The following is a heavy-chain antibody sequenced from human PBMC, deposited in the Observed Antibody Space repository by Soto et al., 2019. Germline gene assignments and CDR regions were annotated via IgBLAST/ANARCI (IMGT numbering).Heavy chain of an antibody. Sequence: ASVKVSCKASGYTFTSYGISWVRQAPGQGLEWMGWISAYNGNTNYAQKPQGRVTMTTDTSTSTAYMELRSLRSDDTAVYYCARDLLLAYYGSGFDYCGQGTLVTVSS. CDR1: GYTFTSYG. CDR2: ISAYNGNT. CDR3: ARDLLLAYYGSGFDY. V-gene: IGHV1-18*01. D-gene: IGHD3-10*01. J-gene: IGHJ4*02.